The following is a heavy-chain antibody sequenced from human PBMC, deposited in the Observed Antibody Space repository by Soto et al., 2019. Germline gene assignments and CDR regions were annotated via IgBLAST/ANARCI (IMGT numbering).Heavy chain of an antibody. CDR3: ARVGALAVTTPGDYYYYYYGMDV. CDR2: IGTADDT. Sequence: EVQLVESGGGLVQPGGSLRLSCAASGFTFSSYEMHWVRQATGKGLEWVSAIGTADDTYYPGSVKGRFTISRENAKNSLYLQMNSLRAEDTALYYCARVGALAVTTPGDYYYYYYGMDVWGQGTTVTVSS. J-gene: IGHJ6*02. CDR1: GFTFSSYE. D-gene: IGHD4-17*01. V-gene: IGHV3-13*01.